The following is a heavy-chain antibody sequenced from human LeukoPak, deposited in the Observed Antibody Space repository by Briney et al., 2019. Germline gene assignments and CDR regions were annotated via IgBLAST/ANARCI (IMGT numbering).Heavy chain of an antibody. CDR3: ARLGSSSLRRSNWFDP. D-gene: IGHD6-13*01. J-gene: IGHJ5*02. CDR1: GFTLSNYS. Sequence: PGGSLRLSCAVSGFTLSNYSMNWVRQAPGKGLEWISYISGSGFTIHYADSVKGRFTISRDNAKNSLYLQMNSLRAEDTAVYYCARLGSSSLRRSNWFDPWGQGTLVTVSS. V-gene: IGHV3-48*01. CDR2: ISGSGFTI.